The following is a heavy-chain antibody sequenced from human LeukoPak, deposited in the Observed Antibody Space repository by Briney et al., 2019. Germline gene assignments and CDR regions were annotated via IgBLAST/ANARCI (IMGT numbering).Heavy chain of an antibody. D-gene: IGHD1-7*01. J-gene: IGHJ4*02. CDR2: INPSGGST. Sequence: ASVKVSCKASGYTFTSYYMHWVRQAPGQGLEWMGIINPSGGSTSYAQKFQGRVTMTEDTSTDTAYMELSSLRSEDTAVYYCATGYNWNYRGFGFDYWGQGTLVTVSS. CDR3: ATGYNWNYRGFGFDY. CDR1: GYTFTSYY. V-gene: IGHV1-46*01.